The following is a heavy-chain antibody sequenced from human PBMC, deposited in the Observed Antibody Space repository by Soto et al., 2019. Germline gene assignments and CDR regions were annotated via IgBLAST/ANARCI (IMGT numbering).Heavy chain of an antibody. D-gene: IGHD5-12*01. CDR3: AREGVAPYYYYGMDV. J-gene: IGHJ6*02. CDR2: ISTYNGDT. CDR1: GYTFTRSG. Sequence: QVQLVQSGAEVKKPGASVKVSCKASGYTFTRSGISWVRQAPGQGLEWMGWISTYNGDTNYAQTFQDRVTMTTDTSTSTAYMELRSLRSDDTAVYYSAREGVAPYYYYGMDVWGQGTPVSVSS. V-gene: IGHV1-18*01.